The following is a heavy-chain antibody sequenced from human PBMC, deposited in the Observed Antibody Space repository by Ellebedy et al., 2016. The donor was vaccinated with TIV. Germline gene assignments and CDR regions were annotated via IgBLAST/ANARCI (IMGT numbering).Heavy chain of an antibody. V-gene: IGHV1-69*13. CDR1: GGTFSSYA. D-gene: IGHD6-19*01. J-gene: IGHJ5*02. CDR2: IIPIFGTA. CDR3: ARTYSSGWYNWFDP. Sequence: SVKVSXXASGGTFSSYAISWVRQAPGQGLEWMGGIIPIFGTANYAQKFQGRVTITADESTSTAYMELSSLRSEDTAVYYCARTYSSGWYNWFDPWGQGTLVTVSS.